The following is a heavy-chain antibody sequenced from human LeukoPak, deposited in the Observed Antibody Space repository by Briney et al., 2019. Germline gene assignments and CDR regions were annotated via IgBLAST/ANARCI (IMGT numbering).Heavy chain of an antibody. CDR1: GGSISSYY. V-gene: IGHV4-59*08. CDR2: IYYSGST. D-gene: IGHD1-26*01. J-gene: IGHJ4*02. Sequence: SETLSLTCTVPGGSISSYYWSWIRQPPGKGLEWIGYIYYSGSTNYNPSLKSRVTISVDTSKNQFSLKLSSVTAADTAVYYCARRKRGSYYGFDYWGQGTLVTVSS. CDR3: ARRKRGSYYGFDY.